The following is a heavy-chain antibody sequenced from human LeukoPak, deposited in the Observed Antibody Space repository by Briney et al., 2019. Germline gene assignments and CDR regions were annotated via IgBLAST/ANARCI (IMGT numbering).Heavy chain of an antibody. CDR1: GLNFSNYA. V-gene: IGHV3-23*01. CDR2: VTGSSRYT. J-gene: IGHJ4*02. CDR3: AKDRSSSTSCSNY. D-gene: IGHD2-2*01. Sequence: PGGSLGLSCAASGLNFSNYAMTWVRQAPGKGLEWVSVVTGSSRYTYYADSVKGRFTISRDNSKNILYLEMNSLRVEDTAIYYCAKDRSSSTSCSNYWGRGTLVTVSS.